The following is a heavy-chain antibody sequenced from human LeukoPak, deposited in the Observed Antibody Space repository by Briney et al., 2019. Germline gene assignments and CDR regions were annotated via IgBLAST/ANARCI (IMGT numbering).Heavy chain of an antibody. CDR3: ARALGYCSGGSCYSDY. Sequence: GGSLRLSCAASGFTFSSYSMNWVRQAPGKGPEWVSSISSSSSYIYYADSVKGRFTISRDNAKNSLYLQMNSLRAEDTAVYYCARALGYCSGGSCYSDYWGQGTLVTVSS. CDR1: GFTFSSYS. V-gene: IGHV3-21*01. CDR2: ISSSSSYI. J-gene: IGHJ4*02. D-gene: IGHD2-15*01.